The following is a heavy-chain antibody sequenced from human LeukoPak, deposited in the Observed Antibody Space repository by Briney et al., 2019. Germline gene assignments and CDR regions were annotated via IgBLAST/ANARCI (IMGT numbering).Heavy chain of an antibody. Sequence: GASVKVSCKASGYTFTGYYMHWVRQAPGQGLGWMGWINPNSGGTNYAQKFQGRVTMTRDTSISTAYMELSRLRSDDTAVYYCASSVAREVVDYYGMDVWGQGTTVTVSS. CDR2: INPNSGGT. CDR1: GYTFTGYY. D-gene: IGHD2-2*01. CDR3: ASSVAREVVDYYGMDV. V-gene: IGHV1-2*02. J-gene: IGHJ6*02.